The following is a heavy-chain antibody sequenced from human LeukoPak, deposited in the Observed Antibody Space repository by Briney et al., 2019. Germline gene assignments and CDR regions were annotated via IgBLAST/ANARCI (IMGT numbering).Heavy chain of an antibody. CDR2: ISDDGGNK. J-gene: IGHJ4*02. D-gene: IGHD1-26*01. CDR3: ARDPSNSGTYYVLDY. Sequence: PGGSLRLSCAASGFTFSSYAMHWVRQAPGKGLEWVAVISDDGGNKDYADSVKGRFTISRDNSKNTLYLQMNSLRPEDTAVYYCARDPSNSGTYYVLDYWGQGTLVTVSS. V-gene: IGHV3-30*01. CDR1: GFTFSSYA.